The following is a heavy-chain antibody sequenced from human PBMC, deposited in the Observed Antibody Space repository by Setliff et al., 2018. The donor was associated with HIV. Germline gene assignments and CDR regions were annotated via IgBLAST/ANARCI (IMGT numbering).Heavy chain of an antibody. Sequence: SETLSLTCTVSGGSISTSGPGYYWGWVRQPPGGGLEWIGSVYYSGTTYYNPSLKSRVTMSVDTSKNQFSLKLNSVTAADTAVYYCEAATVGETGYYGIDVWGPGTTVTVSS. CDR1: GGSISTSGPGYY. CDR3: EAATVGETGYYGIDV. V-gene: IGHV4-39*07. CDR2: VYYSGTT. J-gene: IGHJ6*02. D-gene: IGHD1-26*01.